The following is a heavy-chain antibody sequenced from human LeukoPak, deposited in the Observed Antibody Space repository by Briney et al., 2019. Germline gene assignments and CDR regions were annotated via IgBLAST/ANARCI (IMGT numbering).Heavy chain of an antibody. D-gene: IGHD1-14*01. Sequence: AGALSLSCAPSRLTFSSYSMNGVRQAPGRGREGVSCISSSRSYLYYADSVKGRFTISRDNPKNTLYLQMNILTAEATAVYYCAKDGCVLAPTPPYHIDYWGQGTLVTVSS. CDR3: AKDGCVLAPTPPYHIDY. J-gene: IGHJ4*02. CDR1: RLTFSSYS. CDR2: ISSSRSYL. V-gene: IGHV3-21*04.